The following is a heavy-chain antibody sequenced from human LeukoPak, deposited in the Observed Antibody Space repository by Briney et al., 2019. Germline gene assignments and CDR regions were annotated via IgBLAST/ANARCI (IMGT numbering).Heavy chain of an antibody. V-gene: IGHV1-2*02. CDR2: INPNSGGT. Sequence: GASVTVSCKASGYTFTGYYMHWVRQAPGQGLEWMGWINPNSGGTNYAQKFQGRVTMTRDTSISTAYMELSRLRSDDTAVYYCARGRGGLRFDGYDYWGQGTLVTVSS. J-gene: IGHJ4*02. CDR1: GYTFTGYY. D-gene: IGHD5-12*01. CDR3: ARGRGGLRFDGYDY.